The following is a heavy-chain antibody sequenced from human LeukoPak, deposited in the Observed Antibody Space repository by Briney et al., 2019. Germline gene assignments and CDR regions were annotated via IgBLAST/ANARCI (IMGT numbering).Heavy chain of an antibody. CDR2: ISSSSIYI. J-gene: IGHJ3*02. D-gene: IGHD5-24*01. Sequence: GGSLRLSCAASEFSVGSNYMTWVRQAPGKGLEWVSSISSSSIYIYYADSLKGRFTISRDNAKNSLYLQMSSLRAEDTAVYYCARGRDGYNLVDAFDIWGQGIMVTVSS. CDR3: ARGRDGYNLVDAFDI. V-gene: IGHV3-21*01. CDR1: EFSVGSNY.